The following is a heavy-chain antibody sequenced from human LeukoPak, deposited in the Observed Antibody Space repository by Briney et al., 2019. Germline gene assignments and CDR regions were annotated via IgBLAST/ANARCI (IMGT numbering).Heavy chain of an antibody. CDR3: ARDDCSSISCYHNWFDP. J-gene: IGHJ5*02. Sequence: GGALRLSCAASGFTYSSYWMSWVRQAPGKGREWVADIKQDGSEKYYVDSVTVRFTISRDNAKNSLYLQMNSMRAEDTTVYYCARDDCSSISCYHNWFDPWGQGTLVTVSS. V-gene: IGHV3-7*01. CDR2: IKQDGSEK. D-gene: IGHD2-2*01. CDR1: GFTYSSYW.